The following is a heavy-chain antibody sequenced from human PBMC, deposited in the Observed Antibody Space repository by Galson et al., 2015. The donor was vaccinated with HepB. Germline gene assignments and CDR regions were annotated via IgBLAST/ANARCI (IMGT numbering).Heavy chain of an antibody. CDR3: ARVYFGSGSSSAYWYFDL. CDR2: ISSTGTTM. Sequence: SLRLSCAASGFTFSSYTMNWVRQAPGKGLESVSYISSTGTTMYYADSAEGRFTISRDNAQNSLYLQMNSLRDEDTAVYYCARVYFGSGSSSAYWYFDLRGRCALVTVSS. J-gene: IGHJ2*01. D-gene: IGHD3-10*01. V-gene: IGHV3-48*02. CDR1: GFTFSSYT.